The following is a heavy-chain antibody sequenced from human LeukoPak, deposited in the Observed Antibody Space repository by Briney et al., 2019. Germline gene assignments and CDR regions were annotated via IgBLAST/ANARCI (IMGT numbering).Heavy chain of an antibody. CDR1: GGSISSYY. Sequence: SETLSLTCTVSGGSISSYYWSWIRQPAGKGLEWIGRIYTSGSTNYNPSLKSRVTISVDTSKTQFSLKLSSVTAADTAVYYCAREGYDFWSGYYRKDWFDPWGQGTLVTVSS. CDR3: AREGYDFWSGYYRKDWFDP. D-gene: IGHD3-3*01. V-gene: IGHV4-4*07. CDR2: IYTSGST. J-gene: IGHJ5*02.